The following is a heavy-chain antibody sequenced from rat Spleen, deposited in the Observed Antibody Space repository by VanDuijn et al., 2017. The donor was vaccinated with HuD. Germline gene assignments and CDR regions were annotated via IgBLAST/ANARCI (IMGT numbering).Heavy chain of an antibody. CDR3: TTGGDY. CDR2: ISYDGGST. J-gene: IGHJ2*01. V-gene: IGHV5-20*01. CDR1: GFTFSDYY. Sequence: EVQLAESGGGLVQPGRSLKLSCAASGFTFSDYYMAWVRQAPTKVLEWVASISYDGGSTYSRDSVKGRFTISRDNAKSSLYLQMDSLRSEDTATYYCTTGGDYWGQGVMVTVSS.